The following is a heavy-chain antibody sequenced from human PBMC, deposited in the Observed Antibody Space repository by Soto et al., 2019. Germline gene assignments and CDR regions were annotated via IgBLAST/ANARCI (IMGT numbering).Heavy chain of an antibody. J-gene: IGHJ4*02. CDR1: GYSFTSYW. Sequence: EVQLVQSGAEVKKPGESLKISCKGSGYSFTSYWIGWVRQMPGKGLEWMGIIYPGDSDTRYSPSFQGQVTISADKSISTAYLQWSSLKASDTAMYYCARELGRGSKAAAGFGGDGFQDYWGQGTLVTVSS. D-gene: IGHD6-13*01. CDR3: ARELGRGSKAAAGFGGDGFQDY. CDR2: IYPGDSDT. V-gene: IGHV5-51*01.